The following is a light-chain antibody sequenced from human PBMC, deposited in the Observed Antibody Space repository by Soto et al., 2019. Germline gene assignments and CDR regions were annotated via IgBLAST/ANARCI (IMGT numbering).Light chain of an antibody. CDR3: QQYYSTPWT. Sequence: DIVMTQSPDSLAVSLCSRATINCHSSRAVLFSNQKNYLAWYQQKPGQPPRLLIYWASTRASGVPDRFSGSGSGTDFTLTISSLQTEDVAVYYCQQYYSTPWTFGQGTKVDI. CDR1: RAVLFSNQKNY. CDR2: WAS. J-gene: IGKJ1*01. V-gene: IGKV4-1*01.